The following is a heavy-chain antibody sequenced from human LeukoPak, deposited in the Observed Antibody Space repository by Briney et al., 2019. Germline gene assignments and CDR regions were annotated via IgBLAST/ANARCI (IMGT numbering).Heavy chain of an antibody. CDR3: ARVTSDYVWGSYRPPSRWFDP. Sequence: SETLSLTSTVSGGSISSGGYYWSWIRQHPGKGLEWIGYIYYSGSTYYNPSLKSRVTISVDTSKNQFSLKLSSVTAADTAVYYCARVTSDYVWGSYRPPSRWFDPWGQGTLVTVSS. D-gene: IGHD3-16*02. V-gene: IGHV4-31*03. CDR1: GGSISSGGYY. CDR2: IYYSGST. J-gene: IGHJ5*02.